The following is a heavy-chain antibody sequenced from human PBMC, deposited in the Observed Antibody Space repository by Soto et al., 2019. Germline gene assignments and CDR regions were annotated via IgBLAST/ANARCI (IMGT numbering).Heavy chain of an antibody. D-gene: IGHD3-16*01. J-gene: IGHJ4*02. V-gene: IGHV3-53*01. CDR2: ISSGGDP. CDR1: GFSISDKF. Sequence: GSLRLSCATSGFSISDKFMSWVRQAPGKGLEWISVISSGGDPSYADSVKGRFTISRDITKNTLFLQMTSLRADDTAVYFCARDSGYSSAYWEHYFDYWGQGTLVTVSS. CDR3: ARDSGYSSAYWEHYFDY.